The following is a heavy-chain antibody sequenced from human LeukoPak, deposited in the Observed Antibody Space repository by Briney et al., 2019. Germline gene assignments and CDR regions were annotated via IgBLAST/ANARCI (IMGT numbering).Heavy chain of an antibody. V-gene: IGHV4-39*07. Sequence: SETLSLTCTVSGGSISSSSYYWGWIRQPPGKGLEWIGSIYYSGTTYYNPSLKSRVPISVDTSKNQFSLKLTSVTAADTAVYYCARVLDYMDVWGKGTTVTVSS. J-gene: IGHJ6*03. CDR3: ARVLDYMDV. D-gene: IGHD3-10*01. CDR1: GGSISSSSYY. CDR2: IYYSGTT.